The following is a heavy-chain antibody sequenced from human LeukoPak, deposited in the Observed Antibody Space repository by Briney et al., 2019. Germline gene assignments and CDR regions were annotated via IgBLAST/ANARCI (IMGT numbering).Heavy chain of an antibody. CDR1: GFTFSSYA. CDR3: AKDRLRDIVVVASYYYYGMDV. Sequence: GGSLRLSCAASGFTFSSYAMHWVRQAPGKGLEWVAVISYDGSNKYYADSVKGRFTISRDNSKNTLYLQMNSLRAEDTAVYYCAKDRLRDIVVVASYYYYGMDVWGQGTTVTVSS. V-gene: IGHV3-30*04. J-gene: IGHJ6*02. CDR2: ISYDGSNK. D-gene: IGHD2-15*01.